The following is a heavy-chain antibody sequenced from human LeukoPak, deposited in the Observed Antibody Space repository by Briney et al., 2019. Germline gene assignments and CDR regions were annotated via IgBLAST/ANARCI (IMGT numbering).Heavy chain of an antibody. Sequence: ASVKVSCKASGYTFTSYAMHWVRQAPGQRLEWMGWINAGNGNTKYSQKFQGRVTMTRDTSTSTVYMELSSLRSEDTAVYYCASGRYSGSYYDYWAREPWSPSPQ. J-gene: IGHJ4*02. CDR3: ASGRYSGSYYDY. V-gene: IGHV1-3*01. D-gene: IGHD1-26*01. CDR1: GYTFTSYA. CDR2: INAGNGNT.